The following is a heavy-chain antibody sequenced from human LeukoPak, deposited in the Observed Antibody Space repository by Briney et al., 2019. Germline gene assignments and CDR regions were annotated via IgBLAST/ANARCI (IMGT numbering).Heavy chain of an antibody. J-gene: IGHJ4*02. CDR3: AAAVNTGRAEHY. D-gene: IGHD4-17*01. CDR2: MNNSGTDT. V-gene: IGHV3-23*01. CDR1: GFTFSSYA. Sequence: GGSLRLSCAASGFTFSSYAMTWVRQAPGKGLEWVSSMNNSGTDTYYEDSVKGRFTISRDNSKNTLFLHINSPSAEDTAVYYCAAAVNTGRAEHYWGQGTLVTVSS.